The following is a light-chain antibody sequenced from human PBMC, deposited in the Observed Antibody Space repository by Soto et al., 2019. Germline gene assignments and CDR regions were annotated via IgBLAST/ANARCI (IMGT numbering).Light chain of an antibody. CDR2: KAS. V-gene: IGKV1-39*01. CDR3: QHSDSTPLYT. Sequence: DIQMTQSPSSLSASIGDRVTVTCRASQSVSDYLNWYQQKPGKAPELLIYKASRLQSGVPSRFSGGGSGTEFTLTISSLQPEDFATYYCQHSDSTPLYTFGQGTKLELK. J-gene: IGKJ2*01. CDR1: QSVSDY.